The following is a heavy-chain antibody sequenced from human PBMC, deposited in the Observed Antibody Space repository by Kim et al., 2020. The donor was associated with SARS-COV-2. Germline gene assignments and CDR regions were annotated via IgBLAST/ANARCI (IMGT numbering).Heavy chain of an antibody. CDR2: IRYSGDT. Sequence: SETLSLTCIVSGDSINNYYWNWIRQPPGKGLEWIGHIRYSGDTNYNPSLKSRVTMSMDTSQNQFSLKLNSMTAADTAVYFCAGGGGWLTDHWGQGTLVIV. V-gene: IGHV4-59*01. CDR1: GDSINNYY. CDR3: AGGGGWLTDH. J-gene: IGHJ4*02. D-gene: IGHD6-19*01.